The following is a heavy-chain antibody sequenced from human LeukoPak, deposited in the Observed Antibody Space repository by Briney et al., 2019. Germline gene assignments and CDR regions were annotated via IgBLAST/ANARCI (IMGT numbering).Heavy chain of an antibody. V-gene: IGHV3-21*01. Sequence: SGGSLRLSCAASGFTFSSYSMNWVRQAPGKGLEWVSFISTSSAYIFYADSVKGRFTISRDNAKNSLYLQMNGLRAEDTALYYCARDTENSTYGWGAFDIWAQGTMVTVSS. D-gene: IGHD2/OR15-2a*01. CDR1: GFTFSSYS. CDR3: ARDTENSTYGWGAFDI. J-gene: IGHJ3*02. CDR2: ISTSSAYI.